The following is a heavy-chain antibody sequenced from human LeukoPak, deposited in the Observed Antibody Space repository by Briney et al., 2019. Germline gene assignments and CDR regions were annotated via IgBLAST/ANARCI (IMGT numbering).Heavy chain of an antibody. Sequence: PSETLSLTCTVSGGSISSSSYYWGWIRQPPGKGLEWIGSIHYSGSTNYNPSLKSRVTISVDTSKNQFSLKLSSVTAADTALYYCAKDGDTVSGTYYFDMDVWGKGTTVTISS. V-gene: IGHV4-39*07. D-gene: IGHD1-26*01. J-gene: IGHJ6*03. CDR1: GGSISSSSYY. CDR2: IHYSGST. CDR3: AKDGDTVSGTYYFDMDV.